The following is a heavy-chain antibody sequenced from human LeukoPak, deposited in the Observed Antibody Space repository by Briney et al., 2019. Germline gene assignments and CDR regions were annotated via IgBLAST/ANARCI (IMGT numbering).Heavy chain of an antibody. V-gene: IGHV4-30-4*08. CDR3: ARYLYDFWSGHTPTNWFDP. D-gene: IGHD3-3*01. Sequence: SETLSLTCTVSGGSISSGDYYWSWIRQPPGKGLEWIGYIYYSGSTYYNPSLKSRVTISVDTSKNQFSLKLSSVTAADTAVYYCARYLYDFWSGHTPTNWFDPWGQGTLVTVSS. J-gene: IGHJ5*02. CDR1: GGSISSGDYY. CDR2: IYYSGST.